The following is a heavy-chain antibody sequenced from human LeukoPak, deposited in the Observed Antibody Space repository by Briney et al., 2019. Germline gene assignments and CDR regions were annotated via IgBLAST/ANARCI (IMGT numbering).Heavy chain of an antibody. CDR1: GGSFSGYY. CDR2: INHSGST. D-gene: IGHD3-16*01. J-gene: IGHJ4*02. CDR3: ASRLGGDY. Sequence: PSETLSLTCAVYGGSFSGYYWSWIRQPPGKGLEWIGEINHSGSTNYNPSLKSRVTISVDTSKNQFSLRLSSVTAADTAVYYCASRLGGDYWGQGTLVTVSS. V-gene: IGHV4-34*01.